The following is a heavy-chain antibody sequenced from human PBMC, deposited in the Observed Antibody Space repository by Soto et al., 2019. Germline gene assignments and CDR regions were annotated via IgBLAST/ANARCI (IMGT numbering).Heavy chain of an antibody. Sequence: QVQLVESGGGVVQPGRSLRLSCAASGFTFSSYGMHWVRQAPGKGLEWVAVISYDGSNKYYADSVKGRFTISRDNSKNTLYLKRNSVRAEDTVVYYWAKRPPTVPHRDFVMDVWGKGPTVPV. V-gene: IGHV3-30*18. CDR3: AKRPPTVPHRDFVMDV. D-gene: IGHD4-17*01. CDR2: ISYDGSNK. J-gene: IGHJ6*04. CDR1: GFTFSSYG.